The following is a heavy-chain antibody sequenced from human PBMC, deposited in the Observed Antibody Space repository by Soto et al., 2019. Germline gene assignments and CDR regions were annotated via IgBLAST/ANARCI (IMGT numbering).Heavy chain of an antibody. CDR1: SGSMGRYY. D-gene: IGHD2-8*02. Sequence: SXTMSHSRSVVSGSMGRYYGSWFRQPPGKGLEWIGHMHYSGNTRYNRYLKSRATVSLDTSKNQFSLKLSSVTAADTAVYYCATSTGWPGFDFWGQGTLDTVSS. V-gene: IGHV4-59*08. CDR3: ATSTGWPGFDF. CDR2: MHYSGNT. J-gene: IGHJ4*02.